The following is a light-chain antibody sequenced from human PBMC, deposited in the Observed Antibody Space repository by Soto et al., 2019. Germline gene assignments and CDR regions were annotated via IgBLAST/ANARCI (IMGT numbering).Light chain of an antibody. V-gene: IGKV1-9*01. J-gene: IGKJ4*01. CDR3: QQLNNYPRALT. CDR2: GAS. CDR1: QAISNN. Sequence: DIQLTQSPSFLSASVGDRVTITCRASQAISNNLDWYQHNPGKPPKLLIYGASTLQSGVPSRFSGSGSGTEFTLTISSLQPEDFATYYCQQLNNYPRALTFGGGTKVDIE.